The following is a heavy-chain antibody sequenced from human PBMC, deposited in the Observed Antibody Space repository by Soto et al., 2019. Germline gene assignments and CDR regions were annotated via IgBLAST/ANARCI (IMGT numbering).Heavy chain of an antibody. D-gene: IGHD3-10*01. Sequence: QVQLQESGPGLVKPSETLSLTCTVSGGSVNSGGRYWSRIRQQPGKGLEWIAYIYYSGTTYYSPSLKSRVTLSGDTSKNQFSLNLSSVTAADTAVYYCVAFDSRGYFDYWGQGTLVTVSS. CDR2: IYYSGTT. J-gene: IGHJ4*02. CDR1: GGSVNSGGRY. CDR3: VAFDSRGYFDY. V-gene: IGHV4-31*03.